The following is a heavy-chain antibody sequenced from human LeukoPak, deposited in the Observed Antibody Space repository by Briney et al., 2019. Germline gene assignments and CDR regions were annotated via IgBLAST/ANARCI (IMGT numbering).Heavy chain of an antibody. D-gene: IGHD3-16*01. CDR1: ASSISSGYF. CDR2: IYHNGDT. CDR3: ARGGGLRWLYYYLDV. J-gene: IGHJ6*03. V-gene: IGHV4-38-2*02. Sequence: SETLSLTCTVSASSISSGYFWGWIRQPPGEGLEWIGSIYHNGDTYYTPSLKSRVSISVDTSKNQFSLKLSSVTAADTAVYFCARGGGLRWLYYYLDVWGRGTTVTVSS.